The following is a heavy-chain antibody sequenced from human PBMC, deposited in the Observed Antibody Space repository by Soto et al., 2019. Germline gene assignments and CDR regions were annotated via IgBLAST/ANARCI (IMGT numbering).Heavy chain of an antibody. Sequence: PSQTLSLTCAISGDSVSSNSAAWNWIRQSPSRGLEWLGRTYYRSKWYNDYAVSVKSRITINPDTSKNQFSLQLNSVTPEDTAVYYCARDRGNGRNYERNYYYYGMDVWGQGTTVTVSS. CDR3: ARDRGNGRNYERNYYYYGMDV. CDR1: GDSVSSNSAA. J-gene: IGHJ6*02. CDR2: TYYRSKWYN. D-gene: IGHD1-7*01. V-gene: IGHV6-1*01.